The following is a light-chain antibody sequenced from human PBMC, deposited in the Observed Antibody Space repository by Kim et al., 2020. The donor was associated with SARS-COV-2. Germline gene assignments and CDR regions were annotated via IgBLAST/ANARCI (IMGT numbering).Light chain of an antibody. CDR3: QQYNNWPT. Sequence: ETLMTQSPDTLSVSPGERATLSCRASQSISSNLAWYQQKPGQAPRLLIYGASTRATGVPARFSVSGSGTEFTLTVSSLQSEDFAVYYCQQYNNWPTSGGETKLDIK. CDR1: QSISSN. CDR2: GAS. V-gene: IGKV3-15*01. J-gene: IGKJ4*01.